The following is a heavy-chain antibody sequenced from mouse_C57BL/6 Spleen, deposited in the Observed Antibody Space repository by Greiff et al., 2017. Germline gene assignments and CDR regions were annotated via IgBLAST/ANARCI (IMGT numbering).Heavy chain of an antibody. Sequence: LQQSGASVKISCKASGYAFSSYWMNWVKQRPGKGLEWIGQIYPGDGDTNYNGKFKGKATLTADKSSSTAYMQLSSLTSEDSAVYFCARTTVNWYFDVWGTGTTVTVSS. D-gene: IGHD1-1*01. CDR2: IYPGDGDT. CDR3: ARTTVNWYFDV. CDR1: GYAFSSYW. V-gene: IGHV1-80*01. J-gene: IGHJ1*03.